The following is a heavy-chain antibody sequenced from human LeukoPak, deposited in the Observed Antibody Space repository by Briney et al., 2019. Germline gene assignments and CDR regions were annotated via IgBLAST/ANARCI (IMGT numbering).Heavy chain of an antibody. Sequence: GGSLRLSCAASGFTFSSYEMNWVRQAPGKGLEWVSYISNFSMTIFYAHSVKGRFTISRENAKNSVHLQMNSLRAEDTAVYYCARTLNDYGGHDTFDIWGRGTMVPVCS. D-gene: IGHD4-23*01. V-gene: IGHV3-48*03. CDR2: ISNFSMTI. CDR1: GFTFSSYE. J-gene: IGHJ3*02. CDR3: ARTLNDYGGHDTFDI.